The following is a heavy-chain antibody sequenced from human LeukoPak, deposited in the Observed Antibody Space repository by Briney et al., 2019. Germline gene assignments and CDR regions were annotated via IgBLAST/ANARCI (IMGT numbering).Heavy chain of an antibody. CDR3: ARVRTENSGFGVDYYYYMDV. V-gene: IGHV3-48*04. CDR1: GFTFSSYS. J-gene: IGHJ6*03. CDR2: ISSSSSTI. Sequence: GGSLRLSCAASGFTFSSYSMNWVRQAPGKGLEWVSYISSSSSTIYYADTVKGRFTISRDNAKNSLYLQMNSLRAEDTAVYYCARVRTENSGFGVDYYYYMDVWGKGTTVTISS. D-gene: IGHD3-22*01.